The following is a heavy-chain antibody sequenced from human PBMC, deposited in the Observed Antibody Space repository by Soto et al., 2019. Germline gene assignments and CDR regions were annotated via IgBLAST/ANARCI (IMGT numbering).Heavy chain of an antibody. CDR2: MYYSGIT. Sequence: SETLSLTCTVSGGSVSSSYWTWIRQPPGKGLEWIGYMYYSGITKYNTSLKSRVTMSVDTSKNQFSLKLISVTAVDTAVYYCARDQTGTQYFDLWGRGTLVTVSS. CDR3: ARDQTGTQYFDL. J-gene: IGHJ2*01. V-gene: IGHV4-59*02. CDR1: GGSVSSSY. D-gene: IGHD1-7*01.